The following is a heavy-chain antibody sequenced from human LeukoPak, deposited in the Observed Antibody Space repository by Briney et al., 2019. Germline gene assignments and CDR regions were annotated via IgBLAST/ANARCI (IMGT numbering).Heavy chain of an antibody. CDR1: GYTFTGYY. J-gene: IGHJ4*02. CDR3: ASELGLDYYGSGSYYPH. Sequence: GASVKVSCKASGYTFTGYYMHWVRQAPGQGLEWMGWINPNSGGTNYAQKFQGRVTMTRDTSISTAYMELSRLRSDDTAVYYCASELGLDYYGSGSYYPHWGQGTLVTVPS. CDR2: INPNSGGT. D-gene: IGHD3-10*01. V-gene: IGHV1-2*02.